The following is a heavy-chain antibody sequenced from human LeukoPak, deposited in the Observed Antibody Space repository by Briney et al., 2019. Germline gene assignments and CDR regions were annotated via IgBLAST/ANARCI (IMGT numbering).Heavy chain of an antibody. J-gene: IGHJ6*03. CDR3: ARGPPYSSSWYTWSDYYYYMDV. CDR1: GYTFTSYD. CDR2: MDPNSGNT. Sequence: ASVKVSCKASGYTFTSYDINWVRQATGQGLEWMGWMDPNSGNTGYAQKFQGRVTITRNTSISTAYMELSSLRSEDTAVYYCARGPPYSSSWYTWSDYYYYMDVWGKGTTVTVSS. D-gene: IGHD6-13*01. V-gene: IGHV1-8*03.